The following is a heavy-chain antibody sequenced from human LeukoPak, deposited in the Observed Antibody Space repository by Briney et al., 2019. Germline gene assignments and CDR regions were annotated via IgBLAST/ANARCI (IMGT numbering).Heavy chain of an antibody. CDR2: ISGGGSNI. Sequence: PGGSLRLSCAASGFTFSTYEMNWVRQAPGKGLEWVSYISGGGSNIYYADSVKRRFTVSRDDAKNSLYLQMNSLRAEDTAVYYCARTPTYGFWSGYTLDVWGQGTTVTVSS. CDR3: ARTPTYGFWSGYTLDV. J-gene: IGHJ6*02. CDR1: GFTFSTYE. V-gene: IGHV3-48*03. D-gene: IGHD3-3*01.